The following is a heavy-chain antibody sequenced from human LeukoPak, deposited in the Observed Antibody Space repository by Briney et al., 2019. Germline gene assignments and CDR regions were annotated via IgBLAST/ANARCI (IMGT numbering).Heavy chain of an antibody. D-gene: IGHD4-23*01. V-gene: IGHV3-7*01. Sequence: GGSLRLSCAASGFTFSNYWMSWVRQAPGKGLVWVANIKPDESEKYYGDSVKGRFTISRDNAKNSVYLQMHSLRVEDTAIYYCVTHEVTVVTRSTFDYWGQGTLVTVSS. CDR3: VTHEVTVVTRSTFDY. J-gene: IGHJ4*02. CDR1: GFTFSNYW. CDR2: IKPDESEK.